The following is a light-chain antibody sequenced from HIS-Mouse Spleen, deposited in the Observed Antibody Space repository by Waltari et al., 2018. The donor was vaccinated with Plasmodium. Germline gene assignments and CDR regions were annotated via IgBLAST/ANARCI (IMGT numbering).Light chain of an antibody. Sequence: QSALPQPASVSGSPGQSITISCTGTRSAVGSYNLVPWYQQHPGKAPKLMIYEGSKRPSGVSNRFSGSKSGNTASLTISGLQAEDEADYYCCSYAGSSTYVFGTGTKVTVL. CDR2: EGS. CDR3: CSYAGSSTYV. CDR1: RSAVGSYNL. V-gene: IGLV2-23*01. J-gene: IGLJ1*01.